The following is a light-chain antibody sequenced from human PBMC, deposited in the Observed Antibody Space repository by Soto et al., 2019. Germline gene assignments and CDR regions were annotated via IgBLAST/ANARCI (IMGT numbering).Light chain of an antibody. CDR3: QQVNSYPPT. CDR2: AAS. Sequence: IRLTQSPSSLSASVGDRVTISCRASRGISSYLAWYQQKPGKAPKLLIYAASTLQSGVPSRFSGSGSGTDFTLTISSLQPEDFATYYCQQVNSYPPTFGPGTKVEIK. CDR1: RGISSY. J-gene: IGKJ3*01. V-gene: IGKV1-9*01.